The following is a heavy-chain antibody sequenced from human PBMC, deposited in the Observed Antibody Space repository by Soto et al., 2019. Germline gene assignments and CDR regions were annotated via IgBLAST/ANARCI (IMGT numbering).Heavy chain of an antibody. D-gene: IGHD6-19*01. V-gene: IGHV3-21*01. J-gene: IGHJ5*02. Sequence: EVQLVESGGGLVKPGGSLRLSCAASGFTFSSYSMNWVRQAPGKGLEWVSCISSSSSNKYYADSVKGRFTISRDNAKNSLYLQMHSLRAEDTAVYYCAGDRGSSGCYAGGWFDPWGQGTLVTVSS. CDR2: ISSSSSNK. CDR3: AGDRGSSGCYAGGWFDP. CDR1: GFTFSSYS.